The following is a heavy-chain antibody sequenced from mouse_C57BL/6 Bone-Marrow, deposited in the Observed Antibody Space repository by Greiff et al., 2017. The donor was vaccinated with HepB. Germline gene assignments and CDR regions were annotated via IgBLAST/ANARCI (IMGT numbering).Heavy chain of an antibody. V-gene: IGHV5-12*01. D-gene: IGHD1-1*01. J-gene: IGHJ1*03. Sequence: EVQGVESGGGLVQPGGSLKLSCAASGFTFSDYYMYWVRQTPEKRLEWVAYISNGGGSTYYPDTVKGRFTISRDNAKNTLYLQMSRLKSEDTAMYYCARQGTTVGAPLGFDVWGTGTTVTVSS. CDR1: GFTFSDYY. CDR3: ARQGTTVGAPLGFDV. CDR2: ISNGGGST.